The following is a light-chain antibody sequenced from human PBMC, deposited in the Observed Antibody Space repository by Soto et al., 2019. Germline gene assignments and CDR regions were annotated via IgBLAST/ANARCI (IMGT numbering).Light chain of an antibody. CDR3: QQYGDSPLT. Sequence: EILLTQSPRPLSLSPGEEVTLSCRASQSVTVNSLAWYQQKPGQAPRLLIYAASTRAAAVPDRFPGSGSGTDFALTISRLEPEEFGVYYWQQYGDSPLTSGPGTKVDIE. CDR2: AAS. CDR1: QSVTVNS. J-gene: IGKJ3*01. V-gene: IGKV3-20*01.